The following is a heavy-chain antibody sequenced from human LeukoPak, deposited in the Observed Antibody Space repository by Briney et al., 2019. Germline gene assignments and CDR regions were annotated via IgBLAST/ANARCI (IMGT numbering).Heavy chain of an antibody. J-gene: IGHJ4*02. CDR2: ISSSSSTI. CDR1: GFTFSDYY. D-gene: IGHD3/OR15-3a*01. Sequence: GGSLRLSCAASGFTFSDYYMTWIRQAPGKGLEWTSYISSSSSTIYYADSVKGRFTISRDNAKNSLYLQMNSLRAEDTAVYYCARVRSAGGWTFDHWGQGTLVTVSS. V-gene: IGHV3-11*01. CDR3: ARVRSAGGWTFDH.